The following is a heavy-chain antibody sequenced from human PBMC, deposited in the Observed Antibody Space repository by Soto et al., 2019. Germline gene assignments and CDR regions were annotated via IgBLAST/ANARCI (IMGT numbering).Heavy chain of an antibody. D-gene: IGHD6-13*01. CDR1: GFTFSSCA. CDR2: IIDSGGST. V-gene: IGHV3-23*01. J-gene: IGHJ3*02. Sequence: GGSLRLSCAASGFTFSSCAMGWVRQAPGKGLEWVSDIIDSGGSTYYADSVKGRFTISRDNSKNTLYLQMNSLRAEDTAMYYCASLRIAAVYYGYAFDIWGQGTMVTVSS. CDR3: ASLRIAAVYYGYAFDI.